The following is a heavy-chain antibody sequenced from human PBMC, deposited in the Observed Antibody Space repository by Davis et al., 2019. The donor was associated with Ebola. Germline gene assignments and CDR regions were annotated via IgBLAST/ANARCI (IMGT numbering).Heavy chain of an antibody. D-gene: IGHD5-12*01. CDR3: TTPGGQDSGYDVFDI. Sequence: ASVKVSCKASGCTFTNYYMHWVRQAPGQGLEWMGMINPNDGRTIYAQKFQGRVTVTRDTSTTTVYMDLSSLRSEDAALYYCTTPGGQDSGYDVFDIWGQGTMVTVSS. CDR2: INPNDGRT. CDR1: GCTFTNYY. V-gene: IGHV1-46*03. J-gene: IGHJ3*02.